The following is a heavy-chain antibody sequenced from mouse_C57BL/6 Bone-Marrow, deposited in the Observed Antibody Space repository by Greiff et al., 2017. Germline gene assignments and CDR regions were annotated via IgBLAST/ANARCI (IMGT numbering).Heavy chain of an antibody. Sequence: EVQGVESGGGLVQPGGSLKLSCAASGFTFSDYGMAWVRQAPRKGPEWVAFISNLAYSIYYADTVTGRFTISRENAKNTLYMERSRLRSEDSAVNYCARKPYYDDMDYWGQGTTLTVSS. CDR2: ISNLAYSI. J-gene: IGHJ4*01. CDR3: ARKPYYDDMDY. CDR1: GFTFSDYG. V-gene: IGHV5-15*01.